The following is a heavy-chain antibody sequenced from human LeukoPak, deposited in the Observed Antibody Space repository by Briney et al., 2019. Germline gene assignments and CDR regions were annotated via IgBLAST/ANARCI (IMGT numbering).Heavy chain of an antibody. J-gene: IGHJ3*02. CDR2: IYYSGST. V-gene: IGHV4-59*01. CDR3: ARERSYFDAFDI. D-gene: IGHD1-26*01. Sequence: SETLSLTCTVSGGSISSYYWSWIRQPPGKGLEWIGYIYYSGSTNYNPSLKSRVTISVDTSENQFSLKLSSVTAADTAVYYCARERSYFDAFDIWGQGTMVTVSS. CDR1: GGSISSYY.